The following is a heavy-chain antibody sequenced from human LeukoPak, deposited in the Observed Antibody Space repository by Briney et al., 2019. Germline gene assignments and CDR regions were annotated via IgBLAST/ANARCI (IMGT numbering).Heavy chain of an antibody. Sequence: SETLSLTCTVSGGSISSGDYYWSWIRQPPGTGLEWIGYIYYSGSTYYNPSLKSRVTISVDTSKNQFSLKLSSVTAADTAVYYCARDLDGEFDYWGQGTLVTVSS. J-gene: IGHJ4*02. D-gene: IGHD4-17*01. CDR2: IYYSGST. V-gene: IGHV4-30-4*01. CDR1: GGSISSGDYY. CDR3: ARDLDGEFDY.